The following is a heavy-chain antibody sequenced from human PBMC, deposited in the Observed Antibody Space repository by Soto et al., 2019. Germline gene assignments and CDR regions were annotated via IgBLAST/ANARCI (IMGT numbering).Heavy chain of an antibody. V-gene: IGHV1-18*01. Sequence: GASVKVSCKASGYTFTSYGISWVRQAPGQGLEWMGWISAYNGNTNYAQKLQGRVTMTTDTSTSTAYMELRSLRPDDTAVYYCAGVSGGSPALVFQHGGEGTLVTVSS. CDR2: ISAYNGNT. J-gene: IGHJ1*01. D-gene: IGHD6-19*01. CDR3: AGVSGGSPALVFQH. CDR1: GYTFTSYG.